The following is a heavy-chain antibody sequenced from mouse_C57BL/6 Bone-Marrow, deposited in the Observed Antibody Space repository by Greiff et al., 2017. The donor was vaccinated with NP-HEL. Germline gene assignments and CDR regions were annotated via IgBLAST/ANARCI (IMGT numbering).Heavy chain of an antibody. Sequence: QVQLQQSGPELVKPGASVKISCKASGYAFSSSWMNWVKQRPGKGLEWIGRIYPGDGDTNYNGKFKGKATLTADKSSSTAYMQLSSPTSEDSAVYFCARLLRLFAYWGQGTLVTVSA. V-gene: IGHV1-82*01. CDR2: IYPGDGDT. CDR1: GYAFSSSW. CDR3: ARLLRLFAY. D-gene: IGHD1-1*01. J-gene: IGHJ3*01.